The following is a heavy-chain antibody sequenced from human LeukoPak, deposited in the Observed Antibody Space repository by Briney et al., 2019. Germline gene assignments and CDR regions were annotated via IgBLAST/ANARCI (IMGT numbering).Heavy chain of an antibody. Sequence: SETLSLTCAVYGGSFSGYYWSWIRQPPGKGLEWIGEINHSGSTNYNPSLKSRVTISVDTSKNQFSLKLSSVTAADTAVYYCWGYCSSTSCYTGYYYGMDVWGQGTTVTVSS. CDR1: GGSFSGYY. J-gene: IGHJ6*02. CDR3: WGYCSSTSCYTGYYYGMDV. V-gene: IGHV4-34*01. D-gene: IGHD2-2*02. CDR2: INHSGST.